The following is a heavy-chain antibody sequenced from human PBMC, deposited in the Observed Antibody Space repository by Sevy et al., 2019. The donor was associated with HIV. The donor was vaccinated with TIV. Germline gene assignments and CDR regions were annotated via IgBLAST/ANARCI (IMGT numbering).Heavy chain of an antibody. Sequence: GGSLRLSCAASGVTFNNYAMSWVRQAPGKGLEWVAVISGSGGGTNYGDAAKGRFTSSRDNSKNTLYLQMNGLRAEDTAVYYCAKRVGATGGVFDYWGQGTLVTVSS. CDR2: ISGSGGGT. J-gene: IGHJ4*02. CDR3: AKRVGATGGVFDY. CDR1: GVTFNNYA. V-gene: IGHV3-23*01. D-gene: IGHD1-26*01.